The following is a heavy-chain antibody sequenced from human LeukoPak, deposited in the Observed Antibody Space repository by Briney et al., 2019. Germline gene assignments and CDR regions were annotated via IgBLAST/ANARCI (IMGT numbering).Heavy chain of an antibody. CDR3: ARGGPKQWLPIAY. D-gene: IGHD6-19*01. Sequence: GGSLRLSCAASGFTFSNAWMSWVRQAPGKGLEWVGRIKSKTDGGTTDYAAPVKGRFTISRDDSKNTLYLQMNSLKTEDTAVYYCARGGPKQWLPIAYWGQGTLVTVSS. CDR2: IKSKTDGGTT. CDR1: GFTFSNAW. J-gene: IGHJ4*02. V-gene: IGHV3-15*01.